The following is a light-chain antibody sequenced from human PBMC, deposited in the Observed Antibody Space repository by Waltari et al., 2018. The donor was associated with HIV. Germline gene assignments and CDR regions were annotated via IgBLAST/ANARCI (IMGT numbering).Light chain of an antibody. Sequence: DIQMTQSPSTLSASVGDRVTITCRASQSISDCLAWYQQKPGKAPRLLIYVASTLESGVPSRFSGSGSGTDFTLTISSLQPDDFATYYCQQFFTFPSFGQGTKLEIK. CDR1: QSISDC. CDR3: QQFFTFPS. J-gene: IGKJ2*03. V-gene: IGKV1-5*03. CDR2: VAS.